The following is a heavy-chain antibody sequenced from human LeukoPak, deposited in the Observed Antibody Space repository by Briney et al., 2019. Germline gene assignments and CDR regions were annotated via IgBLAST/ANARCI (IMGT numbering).Heavy chain of an antibody. CDR3: ARRPGGYYGFDY. J-gene: IGHJ4*02. Sequence: SETLSLTCTVSGGSISSGTYYWSWFRQPAGKGLEWIGRISTRGTTDYYPPLKGRVTISLDTSKNQFSLSLRSVTAADTALYYCARRPGGYYGFDYWGQGILVTVSS. V-gene: IGHV4-61*02. CDR1: GGSISSGTYY. CDR2: ISTRGTT. D-gene: IGHD3-3*01.